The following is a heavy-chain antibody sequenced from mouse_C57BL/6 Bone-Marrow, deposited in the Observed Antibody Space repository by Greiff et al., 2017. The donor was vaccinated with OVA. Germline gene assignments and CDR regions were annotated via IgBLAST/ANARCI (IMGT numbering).Heavy chain of an antibody. J-gene: IGHJ3*01. CDR1: GYTFTSYW. V-gene: IGHV1-61*01. Sequence: QVQLQQPGAELVRPGSSVKLSCKASGYTFTSYWMDWVKQRPGQGLEWIGNIYPSDSETHYNQKFKDKATLTVDKSSSTAYMQLSSLTSEDSAVYYCARSPNWVFAYWGQGTLVTVSA. CDR3: ARSPNWVFAY. CDR2: IYPSDSET. D-gene: IGHD4-1*01.